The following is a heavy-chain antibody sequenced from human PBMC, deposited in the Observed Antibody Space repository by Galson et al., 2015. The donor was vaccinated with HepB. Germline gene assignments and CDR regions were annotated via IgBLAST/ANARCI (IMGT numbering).Heavy chain of an antibody. CDR2: ISWDGGST. D-gene: IGHD1-26*01. CDR3: AKDTRQWELLYAFDS. Sequence: SLRLSCAASGFTFDDYTVHWVRQAPVKGLEWVCRISWDGGSTYYADSVKGRFTISRDNSKTSLYLQMNSLRTEDTALYYCAKDTRQWELLYAFDSWGQGTMVTVSS. J-gene: IGHJ3*02. V-gene: IGHV3-43*01. CDR1: GFTFDDYT.